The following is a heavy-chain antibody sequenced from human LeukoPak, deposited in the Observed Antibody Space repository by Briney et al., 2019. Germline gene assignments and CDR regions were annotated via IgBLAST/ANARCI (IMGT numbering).Heavy chain of an antibody. D-gene: IGHD4-23*01. V-gene: IGHV4-34*01. CDR3: ARGIRYGGKRPLGY. CDR1: GGSFSAYY. CDR2: INHSGST. Sequence: SETLSLTCAVYGGSFSAYYWSWIRQPPGKGLEWMGEINHSGSTNYNPPPTSRVTISVDTSKTQSSLKLNSMTAADTAVYYCARGIRYGGKRPLGYCGQGTLATVSS. J-gene: IGHJ4*02.